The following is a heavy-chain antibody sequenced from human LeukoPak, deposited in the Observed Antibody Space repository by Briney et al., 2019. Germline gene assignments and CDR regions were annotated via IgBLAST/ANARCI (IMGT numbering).Heavy chain of an antibody. CDR1: GYTFTSYA. Sequence: ASVKVSCKASGYTFTSYAMHWVRQAPGQRLEWMGWINAGNGNTKYSQKFQGRVTITWDTSASTAYMELSSLRSEDTAVYYCASFQQLSGAFDIWGQGTMVTVSS. V-gene: IGHV1-3*01. D-gene: IGHD6-13*01. CDR3: ASFQQLSGAFDI. J-gene: IGHJ3*02. CDR2: INAGNGNT.